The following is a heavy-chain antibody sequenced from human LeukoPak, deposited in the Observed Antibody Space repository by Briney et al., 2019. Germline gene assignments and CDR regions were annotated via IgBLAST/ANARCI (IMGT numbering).Heavy chain of an antibody. CDR3: ASIHTYYYDGSGPFDY. V-gene: IGHV4-34*01. Sequence: SETLSLTCAVYGGSFSGYYWSWIRQPPGKGLEWIGEINHSGSTNYNPSLKSRVTISVDTSKNQFSLKLSSVTAADTAVYYCASIHTYYYDGSGPFDYWGQGTLVTVSS. CDR2: INHSGST. J-gene: IGHJ4*02. D-gene: IGHD3-22*01. CDR1: GGSFSGYY.